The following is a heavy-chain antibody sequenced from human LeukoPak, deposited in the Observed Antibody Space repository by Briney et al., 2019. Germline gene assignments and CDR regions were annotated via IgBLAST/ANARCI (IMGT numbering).Heavy chain of an antibody. CDR2: ISGSGGST. D-gene: IGHD2-2*01. J-gene: IGHJ4*02. V-gene: IGHV3-23*01. CDR3: AKDRWVVPAASYFDY. Sequence: TGGSLRLSCAASGFTFSSYAMSWVRQAPGKGLEWVSAISGSGGSTYYADSVKGRFTISRDNSKNTLYLQMNSLRAEDTAVYYCAKDRWVVPAASYFDYWGQETLVTVSS. CDR1: GFTFSSYA.